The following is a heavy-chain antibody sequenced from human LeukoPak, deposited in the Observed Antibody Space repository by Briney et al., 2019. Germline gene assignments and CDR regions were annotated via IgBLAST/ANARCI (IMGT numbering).Heavy chain of an antibody. CDR2: ISGSGGST. V-gene: IGHV3-23*01. Sequence: GGSLRLSCAASGFTFSSYAMSCVRQDPGNGLEWVSSISGSGGSTYHAHSVTGRLTISTDTSKNTLYLQMNRQTAEDPAVSYCAKDLEYDFWSGYYDAFDIWGQGTMVTVSS. CDR3: AKDLEYDFWSGYYDAFDI. D-gene: IGHD3-3*01. J-gene: IGHJ3*02. CDR1: GFTFSSYA.